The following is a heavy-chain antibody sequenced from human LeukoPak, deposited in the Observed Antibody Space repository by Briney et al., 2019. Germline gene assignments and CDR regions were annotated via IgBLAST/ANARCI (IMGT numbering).Heavy chain of an antibody. Sequence: PGGSLRLSCAASGFTFSSHNMNWVRQAPGKGLEWVSYISSSSTVIYYADSVKGRFTVSRDNAKNPLYLQMNSLRDEDTAVFYCARDDSSGYYFDCWGQGTLVTVSS. CDR3: ARDDSSGYYFDC. D-gene: IGHD3-22*01. J-gene: IGHJ4*02. CDR1: GFTFSSHN. V-gene: IGHV3-48*02. CDR2: ISSSSTVI.